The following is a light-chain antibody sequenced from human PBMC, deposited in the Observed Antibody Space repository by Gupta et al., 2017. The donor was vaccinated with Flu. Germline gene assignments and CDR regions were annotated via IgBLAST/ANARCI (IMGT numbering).Light chain of an antibody. Sequence: QSALTQPASVSGSPGQSITIPCTGPSSDVGRSNYVSWYQQHPGKAPKLIIYDVSYRPSGVSSRFSGSKSGNTASLTISGLEAEDETDYYCSSYTSTNTFYVFGTGTKVTVL. CDR3: SSYTSTNTFYV. J-gene: IGLJ1*01. V-gene: IGLV2-14*01. CDR1: SSDVGRSNY. CDR2: DVS.